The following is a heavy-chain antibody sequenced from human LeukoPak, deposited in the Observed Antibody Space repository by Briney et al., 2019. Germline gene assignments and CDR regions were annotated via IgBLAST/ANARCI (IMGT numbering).Heavy chain of an antibody. CDR3: AREVGYSSSFDY. D-gene: IGHD6-13*01. Sequence: GGSLRLSCAASGFTFSNYWMNWVRQAPGKGLEWVANIKQDGSEMYSVDSVKGRFTISRDNAKNSLYLQMNSLRAEDTAVFYCAREVGYSSSFDYWGHGTLVTVSS. CDR2: IKQDGSEM. J-gene: IGHJ4*01. V-gene: IGHV3-7*01. CDR1: GFTFSNYW.